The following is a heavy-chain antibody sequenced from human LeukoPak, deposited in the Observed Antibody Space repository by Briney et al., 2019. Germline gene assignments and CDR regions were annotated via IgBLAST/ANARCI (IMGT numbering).Heavy chain of an antibody. J-gene: IGHJ4*02. Sequence: GGSLRLSCAASGFTFSSYWMHWVRQAPGKGLVWVSRINSDGSSTSYADSVKGRFTISRDNAKNTLYLQMNSLRAEDTAVYYCARVASSSWYDYWGPGTLVTVSS. CDR1: GFTFSSYW. CDR3: ARVASSSWYDY. V-gene: IGHV3-74*01. CDR2: INSDGSST. D-gene: IGHD6-13*01.